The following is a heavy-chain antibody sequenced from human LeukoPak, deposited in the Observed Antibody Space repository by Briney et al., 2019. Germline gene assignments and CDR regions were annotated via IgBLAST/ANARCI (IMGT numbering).Heavy chain of an antibody. J-gene: IGHJ4*02. CDR2: ISGSGCNT. D-gene: IGHD2-15*01. CDR1: GFTFSSYV. V-gene: IGHV3-23*01. CDR3: AKGHRYCTSGNCNSAVDY. Sequence: GGSLRLSCAASGFTFSSYVMSWVRQAPGKGLDWVSGISGSGCNTYYTDSVKGRFTISRDNSKNTLYLQMNSLGAEDTAVYYCAKGHRYCTSGNCNSAVDYWGQGTLVTVSS.